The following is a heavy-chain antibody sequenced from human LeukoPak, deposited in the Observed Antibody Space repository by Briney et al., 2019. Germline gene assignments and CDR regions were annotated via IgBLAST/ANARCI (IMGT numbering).Heavy chain of an antibody. J-gene: IGHJ4*02. CDR3: AAGLWELDF. CDR1: GVSINTYY. Sequence: SETLSPTCTVSGVSINTYYASWIRQAPGKGLEFIGFIYNGGNTNYNPSLKSRATISVDTSNNQFSLRLTSVTAADTAMYYCAAGLWELDFWGQGTLVTVSS. CDR2: IYNGGNT. V-gene: IGHV4-4*09. D-gene: IGHD1-26*01.